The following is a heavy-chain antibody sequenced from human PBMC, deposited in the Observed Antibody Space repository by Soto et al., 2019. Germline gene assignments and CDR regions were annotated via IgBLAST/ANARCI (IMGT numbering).Heavy chain of an antibody. V-gene: IGHV3-9*01. CDR1: GFTFDDYA. CDR2: ISWNSGRI. J-gene: IGHJ4*02. CDR3: AKDKWELSYYFDH. D-gene: IGHD1-26*01. Sequence: EVQLVESGGGLVQPGRSLRLSCAASGFTFDDYAMHWVRQAPGKGLEWVSIISWNSGRIGYADSVKGRFTISRDNAKNSLYLQMNSLRAEDTALYYCAKDKWELSYYFDHWGPGTLVTVSS.